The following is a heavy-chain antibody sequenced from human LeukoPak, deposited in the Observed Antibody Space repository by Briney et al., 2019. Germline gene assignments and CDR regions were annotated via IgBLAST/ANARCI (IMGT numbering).Heavy chain of an antibody. CDR1: GYTFTGYD. J-gene: IGHJ6*03. D-gene: IGHD3-9*01. Sequence: ASVKVSCKASGYTFTGYDINWVRQATGQGLEWMGWMNPNSGNTGSAQKFQGRVTMTWNTSISTAYMELSSLRSEDTAVYFCARGSSYGISTAYFPFYYLDVWGKGTTVTISS. CDR3: ARGSSYGISTAYFPFYYLDV. CDR2: MNPNSGNT. V-gene: IGHV1-8*01.